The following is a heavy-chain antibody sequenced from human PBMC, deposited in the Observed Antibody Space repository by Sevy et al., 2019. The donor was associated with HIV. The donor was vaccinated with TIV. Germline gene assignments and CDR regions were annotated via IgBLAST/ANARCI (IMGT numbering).Heavy chain of an antibody. D-gene: IGHD3-22*01. V-gene: IGHV1-46*01. CDR3: ARTPTYYYDSSGHDAFDI. J-gene: IGHJ3*02. CDR2: INPSGGST. CDR1: GYTFTSYY. Sequence: ASVKVSCKASGYTFTSYYMHWVRQAPGQGLEWMGIINPSGGSTSYAQKFQGRVTLTRDTTTSTVYMELSSLRSEDTAVDYCARTPTYYYDSSGHDAFDIWGQGTMVTVSS.